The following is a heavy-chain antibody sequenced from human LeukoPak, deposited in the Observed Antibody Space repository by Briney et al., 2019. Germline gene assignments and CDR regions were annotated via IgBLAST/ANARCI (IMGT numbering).Heavy chain of an antibody. CDR2: IYTSGST. Sequence: SETLSLTCNVSGYSISSGYYWAWIRQPAGKGLEWIGRIYTSGSTNYNPSLKSRVTISVDTSKNQFSLKLSSVTAADTAVYYCARSTYWYDSSGYYTWYFDYWGQGTLVTVSS. D-gene: IGHD3-22*01. CDR3: ARSTYWYDSSGYYTWYFDY. V-gene: IGHV4-61*02. J-gene: IGHJ4*02. CDR1: GYSISSGYY.